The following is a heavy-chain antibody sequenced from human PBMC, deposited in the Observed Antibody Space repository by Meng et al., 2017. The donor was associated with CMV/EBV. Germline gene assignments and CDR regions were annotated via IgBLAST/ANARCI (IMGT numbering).Heavy chain of an antibody. CDR3: ARVYIAAAGVSDY. CDR2: ISSSSSYI. J-gene: IGHJ4*02. CDR1: GFTFSSYG. V-gene: IGHV3-21*01. D-gene: IGHD6-13*01. Sequence: GGSLRLSCAASGFTFSSYGMHWVRQAPGKGLEWVSSISSSSSYIYYADSVKGRFTISRDNAKNSLYLQMNSLRAEDTAVYYCARVYIAAAGVSDYWGQGTLVTVSS.